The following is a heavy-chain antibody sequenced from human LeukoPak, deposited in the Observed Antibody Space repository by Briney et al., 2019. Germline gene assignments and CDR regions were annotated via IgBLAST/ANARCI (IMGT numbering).Heavy chain of an antibody. CDR3: SKGSAVVRPYYFDY. Sequence: GGSLRLSCAASGFTFSSYGMHWVRQAPGKGLEWVSAISGSGGSTYHADSVKGRLTISRDNSKNTLYLQMNSLEDDDTAVYYCSKGSAVVRPYYFDYWGQGILVTVSS. J-gene: IGHJ4*02. CDR2: ISGSGGST. CDR1: GFTFSSYG. D-gene: IGHD2-2*01. V-gene: IGHV3-23*01.